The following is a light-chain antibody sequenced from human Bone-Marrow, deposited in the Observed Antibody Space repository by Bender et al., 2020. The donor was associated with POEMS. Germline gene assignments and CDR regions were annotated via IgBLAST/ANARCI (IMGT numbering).Light chain of an antibody. V-gene: IGLV1-51*01. CDR3: SSWDDSLSGWV. Sequence: QSVLTQPPSMSAAPGQKVTISCSGRTSNIGNNYVIWYQQLPGAAPKLLIFVNNRRPSGIPDRFSGSKSGTSASLAISDIQSEDEGDYYCSSWDDSLSGWVFGGGTKLTVL. CDR1: TSNIGNNY. CDR2: VNN. J-gene: IGLJ3*02.